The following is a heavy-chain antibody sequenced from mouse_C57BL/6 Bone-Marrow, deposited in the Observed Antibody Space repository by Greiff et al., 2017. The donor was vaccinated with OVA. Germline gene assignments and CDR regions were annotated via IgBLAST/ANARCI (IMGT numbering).Heavy chain of an antibody. D-gene: IGHD1-1*01. J-gene: IGHJ1*03. CDR1: GFNIKNTY. CDR2: FDPANGNT. CDR3: ARRYYGSSLWYFDV. Sequence: DVKLVESVAELVRPGASVKLSCTASGFNIKNTYMHWVKQRPEQGLEWIGRFDPANGNTKYAPKFQGKATITADTSSNTAYLQLSSLTSEDTAIYYCARRYYGSSLWYFDVWGTGTTVTVSS. V-gene: IGHV14-3*01.